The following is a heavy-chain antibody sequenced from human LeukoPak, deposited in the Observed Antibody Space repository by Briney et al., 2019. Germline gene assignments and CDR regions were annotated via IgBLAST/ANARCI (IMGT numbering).Heavy chain of an antibody. J-gene: IGHJ6*02. CDR1: GGSISSYY. CDR3: ATAPPGRYCDSSTCHFHYYGMDV. D-gene: IGHD2-2*01. Sequence: SETLSLTCTVSGGSISSYYWSWIRQPPGKGLEWIGYIYYSGSTNYNPSLKSRVTISVDTSKNQFSLKLSSVTAADTAVYYCATAPPGRYCDSSTCHFHYYGMDVWGQGTTVTVSS. V-gene: IGHV4-59*01. CDR2: IYYSGST.